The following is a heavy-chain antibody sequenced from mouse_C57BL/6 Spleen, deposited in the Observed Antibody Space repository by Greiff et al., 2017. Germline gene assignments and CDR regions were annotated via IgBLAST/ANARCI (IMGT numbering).Heavy chain of an antibody. CDR2: IDPEDGDT. J-gene: IGHJ2*01. CDR3: TTEGLRRYFDY. Sequence: VQLQQSGAELVRPGASVKLSCTASGFNIKDYYMHWVKQRPEQGLEWIGRIDPEDGDTEYAPKFQGKATMTADTSSNTAYLQLSSMTSEDTAVYYCTTEGLRRYFDYWGQGTTLTVSS. D-gene: IGHD2-4*01. CDR1: GFNIKDYY. V-gene: IGHV14-1*01.